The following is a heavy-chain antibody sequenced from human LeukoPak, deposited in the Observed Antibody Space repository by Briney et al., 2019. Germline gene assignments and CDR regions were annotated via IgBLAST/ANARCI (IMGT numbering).Heavy chain of an antibody. Sequence: SETLSLTCTVSGGSVSSYYWSWIRQPPGKGLEWIGYIYYSGSTNYNPSLKSRVTISVDTSKNQFSLKLSSVTAADTAVYYCARDKSSSWGPYYYYMDVWGKGTTVTVSS. CDR2: IYYSGST. CDR1: GGSVSSYY. CDR3: ARDKSSSWGPYYYYMDV. J-gene: IGHJ6*03. V-gene: IGHV4-59*02. D-gene: IGHD6-13*01.